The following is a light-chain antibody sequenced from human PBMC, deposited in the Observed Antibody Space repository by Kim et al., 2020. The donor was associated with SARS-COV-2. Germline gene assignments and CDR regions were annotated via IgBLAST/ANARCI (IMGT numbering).Light chain of an antibody. CDR2: GNS. CDR3: QSYDSSLSALYV. J-gene: IGLJ1*01. Sequence: VTISCTRSSSNIGAGYDVHWYQQLPGTAPNLLIYGNSNRPSGVPDRFSGSKSGTSASLAITGLQAEDEADYYCQSYDSSLSALYVFGTGTKVTVL. V-gene: IGLV1-40*01. CDR1: SSNIGAGYD.